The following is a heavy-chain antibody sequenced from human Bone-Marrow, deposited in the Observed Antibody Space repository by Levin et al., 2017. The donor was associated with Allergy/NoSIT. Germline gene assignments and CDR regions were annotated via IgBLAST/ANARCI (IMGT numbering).Heavy chain of an antibody. CDR1: GYSFTSYW. V-gene: IGHV5-51*01. CDR2: IYPGDSDT. CDR3: ARQHIYYGSGSYTFFDY. Sequence: GESLKISCKGSGYSFTSYWIGWVRQMPGKGLEWMGIIYPGDSDTRYSPSFQGQVTISADKSISTAYLQWSSLKASDTAMYYCARQHIYYGSGSYTFFDYWGQGTLVTVSS. J-gene: IGHJ4*02. D-gene: IGHD3-10*01.